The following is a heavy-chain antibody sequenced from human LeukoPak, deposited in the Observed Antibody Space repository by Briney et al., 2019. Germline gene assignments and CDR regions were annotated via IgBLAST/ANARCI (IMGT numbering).Heavy chain of an antibody. CDR2: IYPGDSDT. D-gene: IGHD3-9*01. J-gene: IGHJ4*02. Sequence: GESLKISYKGSGYSFTSYWIGWVRQMPGKGLEWMGIIYPGDSDTRYSPSFQGQVTISADKSISTAYLQWSSLKASDTAMYYCARTPRDDILTGYYYGVDYWGQGTLVTVSS. V-gene: IGHV5-51*01. CDR1: GYSFTSYW. CDR3: ARTPRDDILTGYYYGVDY.